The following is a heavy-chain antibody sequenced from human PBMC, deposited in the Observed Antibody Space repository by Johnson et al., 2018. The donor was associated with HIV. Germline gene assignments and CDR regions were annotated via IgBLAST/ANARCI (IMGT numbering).Heavy chain of an antibody. CDR3: ASSAFDI. CDR2: IKQDGSEK. CDR1: GFTFSSYW. J-gene: IGHJ3*02. Sequence: VQLVESGGRVVRPGGSLRLSCVASGFTFSSYWMSWVRQAPGKGLEWVANIKQDGSEKYYVDSVKGRFTISRDNAKNSLYLQINSLRAEDTAVYYCASSAFDIWGQGTMVTVSS. V-gene: IGHV3-7*01.